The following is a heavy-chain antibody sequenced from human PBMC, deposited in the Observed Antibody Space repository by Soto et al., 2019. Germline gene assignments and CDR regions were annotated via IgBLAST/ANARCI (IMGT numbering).Heavy chain of an antibody. Sequence: GGSLRLSCAASGFTFGRYGMHWVRQAPGKGLEWVAVIWYDGSNKYYADSVKGRFTISRDNSKNTLYLQMNSLRAEDTAVYYCXRDRGFPDAFXIWGQGTMVXVSS. CDR1: GFTFGRYG. CDR2: IWYDGSNK. D-gene: IGHD3-10*01. V-gene: IGHV3-33*01. CDR3: XRDRGFPDAFXI. J-gene: IGHJ3*02.